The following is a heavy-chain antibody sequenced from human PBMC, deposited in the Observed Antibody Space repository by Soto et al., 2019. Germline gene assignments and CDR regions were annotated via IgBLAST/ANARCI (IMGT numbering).Heavy chain of an antibody. Sequence: QVQLVESGGGVVQPGRSLRLSCAASGFTFSSYAMHWVRQAPGKGLEWVAVISYDGSNKYYADSVKGRFTISRDNSKNTLYLQMNSLRAEDTAVYYCARDGQYSSSARFDYWGQGTLVTVSS. V-gene: IGHV3-30-3*01. D-gene: IGHD6-6*01. CDR2: ISYDGSNK. CDR3: ARDGQYSSSARFDY. J-gene: IGHJ4*02. CDR1: GFTFSSYA.